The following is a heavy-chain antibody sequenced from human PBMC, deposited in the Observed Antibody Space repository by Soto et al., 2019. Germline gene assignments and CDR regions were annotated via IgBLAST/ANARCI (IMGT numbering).Heavy chain of an antibody. Sequence: GGSLRLSCAASGFTFDDYAMHWVRQAPGKGLEWVSGISWNSGSIGYADSVKGRFTISRDNAKNSLYLQMNSLRAEDTALYYCAKDIVATIWGAFDIWGQGTMVTVSS. CDR3: AKDIVATIWGAFDI. D-gene: IGHD5-12*01. J-gene: IGHJ3*02. CDR2: ISWNSGSI. V-gene: IGHV3-9*01. CDR1: GFTFDDYA.